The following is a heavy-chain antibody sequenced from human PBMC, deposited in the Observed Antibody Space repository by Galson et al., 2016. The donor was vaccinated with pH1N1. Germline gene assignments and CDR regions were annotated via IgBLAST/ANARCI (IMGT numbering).Heavy chain of an antibody. CDR3: TRDGTDWSNNIDF. J-gene: IGHJ4*02. Sequence: SLRLSCAGSGYTFSAFWMHWVRQVPGKGLVWVSRISSGGTETFYTDSVRGRFTISRDNAKNTLYLDMASLTTDDTAVYYCTRDGTDWSNNIDFWGQGTLVTVSS. V-gene: IGHV3-74*01. D-gene: IGHD3-9*01. CDR1: GYTFSAFW. CDR2: ISSGGTET.